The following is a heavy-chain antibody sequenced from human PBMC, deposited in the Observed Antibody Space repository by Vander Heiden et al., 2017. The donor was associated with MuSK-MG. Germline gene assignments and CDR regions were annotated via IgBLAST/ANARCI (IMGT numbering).Heavy chain of an antibody. J-gene: IGHJ6*02. CDR2: IYPGDSDT. CDR3: ARHSPRATITMVRGVIGYYGMDV. V-gene: IGHV5-51*01. CDR1: GYSFTTYW. Sequence: EVQLVQSGAEVKKPGASLKIPCRGSGYSFTTYWIGWVRQMPGKGLEWMGIIYPGDSDTRYSPSFQGQVTISADKSISTAYLQWSSLKASDTAMYYCARHSPRATITMVRGVIGYYGMDVWGQGTTVTVSS. D-gene: IGHD3-10*01.